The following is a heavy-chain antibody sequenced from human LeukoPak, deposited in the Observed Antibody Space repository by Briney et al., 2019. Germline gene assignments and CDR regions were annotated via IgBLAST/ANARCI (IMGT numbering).Heavy chain of an antibody. CDR1: GFPFSGYW. CDR3: SRSLDY. CDR2: INQDGSVL. V-gene: IGHV3-7*01. Sequence: GGSLRLSCAAPGFPFSGYWMDWVRQAPGKGMEWAANINQDGSVLYYAPSVKGRFTISRDNAKNSLYLQMNSLRAEDTAVYYCSRSLDYLGQGALVTVSS. J-gene: IGHJ4*02.